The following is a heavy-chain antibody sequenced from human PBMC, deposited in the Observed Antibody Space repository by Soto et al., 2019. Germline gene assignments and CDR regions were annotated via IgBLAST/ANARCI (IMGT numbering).Heavy chain of an antibody. CDR3: ARAGAAVTPHFDH. Sequence: ASVKVSCKASGYTFINYGISRVRQAPGQGLEWMGWISASNGNTNYAQKLQGRVSLTTDTSTSTAYIELRGLRSDDTAVYYCARAGAAVTPHFDHWGQGTLVTVSS. D-gene: IGHD4-17*01. J-gene: IGHJ4*02. CDR1: GYTFINYG. CDR2: ISASNGNT. V-gene: IGHV1-18*01.